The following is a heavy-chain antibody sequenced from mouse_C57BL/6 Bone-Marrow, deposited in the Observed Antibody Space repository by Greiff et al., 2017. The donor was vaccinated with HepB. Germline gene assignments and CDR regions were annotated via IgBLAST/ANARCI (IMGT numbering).Heavy chain of an antibody. J-gene: IGHJ2*01. Sequence: VQLQQPGAELVKPGASVKLSCKASGYTFTSYWMHWVKQRPGQGLEWIGMIHPNSGSTNYNEKFKSKATLTVDKSSSTAYMQLSSLTSEDSAVYYCARLDYGSSYGYWGQGTTLTVSS. CDR3: ARLDYGSSYGY. CDR1: GYTFTSYW. V-gene: IGHV1-64*01. D-gene: IGHD1-1*01. CDR2: IHPNSGST.